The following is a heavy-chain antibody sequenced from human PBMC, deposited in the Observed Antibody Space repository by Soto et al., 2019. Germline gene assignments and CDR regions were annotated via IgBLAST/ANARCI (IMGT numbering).Heavy chain of an antibody. Sequence: QVQLVGSGGGVVQPGRSLRLSCAASGFTFSSYGMHWVRQAPGKGLEWVAIIWYDGSNNYYAESVKGRFTISRDNSKNTLYLQMNSLRAGDTAVYYCARDKAGYNSGWYFYGMDVWGQGTTVTVSS. D-gene: IGHD6-19*01. CDR2: IWYDGSNN. CDR3: ARDKAGYNSGWYFYGMDV. CDR1: GFTFSSYG. J-gene: IGHJ6*02. V-gene: IGHV3-33*01.